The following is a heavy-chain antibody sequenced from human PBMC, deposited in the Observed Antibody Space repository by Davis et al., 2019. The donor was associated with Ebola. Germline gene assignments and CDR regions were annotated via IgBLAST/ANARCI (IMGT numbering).Heavy chain of an antibody. CDR1: GFTFSSYA. J-gene: IGHJ4*02. V-gene: IGHV3-23*01. CDR3: AKGSVAVALFDY. D-gene: IGHD6-19*01. CDR2: IAGSGGST. Sequence: GESLKISCAASGFTFSSYAMSWVRQAPGKGLEWVSAIAGSGGSTYHADSVKGRFTISRDNSMNTLYLQMNSLRAEDTAVYYCAKGSVAVALFDYWGQGTLVTVSS.